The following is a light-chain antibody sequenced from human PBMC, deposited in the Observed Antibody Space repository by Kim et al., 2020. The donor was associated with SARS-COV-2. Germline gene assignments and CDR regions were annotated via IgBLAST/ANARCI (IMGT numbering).Light chain of an antibody. V-gene: IGLV3-1*01. CDR2: QDN. Sequence: SVPPGQTASITCSGDKLGDKYACWYQQKPGQSPVVVIYQDNKRPSGIPERFSGSNSGNTATLTISGTQGMDEADYYCQAWDISTRVFGGGTQLTVL. CDR1: KLGDKY. J-gene: IGLJ3*02. CDR3: QAWDISTRV.